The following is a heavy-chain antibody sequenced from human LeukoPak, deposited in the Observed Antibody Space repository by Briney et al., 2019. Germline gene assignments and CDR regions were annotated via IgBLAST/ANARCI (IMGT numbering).Heavy chain of an antibody. CDR1: GLTFSSYA. V-gene: IGHV3-23*01. CDR3: AKALPAGYSYVPFDY. J-gene: IGHJ4*02. Sequence: GGSLRLSCAASGLTFSSYAMSWVPQAPGKGLEWVSAISGSGESTYYADSVKGRFTISRDNSKNTLYLQMNSLRAEDTAVYYCAKALPAGYSYVPFDYWGQGTLVTVSS. CDR2: ISGSGEST. D-gene: IGHD5-18*01.